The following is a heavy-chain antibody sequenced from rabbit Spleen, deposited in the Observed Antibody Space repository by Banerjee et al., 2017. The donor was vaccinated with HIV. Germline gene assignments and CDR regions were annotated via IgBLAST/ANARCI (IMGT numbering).Heavy chain of an antibody. V-gene: IGHV1S47*01. J-gene: IGHJ3*01. CDR3: ARVAGYAGYGYAGMDL. CDR2: IDPVFGNT. Sequence: QEQLEESGGDLVKPGASLTLTCTASGFDFSSYGVSWVRQAPGKGPEWIAYIDPVFGNTYYASWVNGRFPISSHNAQNTLFLQLNSLTAADTATYFCARVAGYAGYGYAGMDLWGQGTLVTVS. CDR1: GFDFSSYG. D-gene: IGHD6-1*01.